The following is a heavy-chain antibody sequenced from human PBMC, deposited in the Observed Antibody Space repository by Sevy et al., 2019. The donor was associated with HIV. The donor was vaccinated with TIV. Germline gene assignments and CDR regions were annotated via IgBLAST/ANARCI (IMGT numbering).Heavy chain of an antibody. CDR1: GDSVSSNSVA. J-gene: IGHJ5*02. Sequence: SQTLSLTCAISGDSVSSNSVAWNWIRQSPSRGLEWLGRTYYRSKWYSDYAVSVKSRITINPDTSKNHFSLQLNSVTPEDTAVYYCARDKNVYSYGNNWFDPWGQGTLVTVSS. V-gene: IGHV6-1*01. D-gene: IGHD5-18*01. CDR3: ARDKNVYSYGNNWFDP. CDR2: TYYRSKWYS.